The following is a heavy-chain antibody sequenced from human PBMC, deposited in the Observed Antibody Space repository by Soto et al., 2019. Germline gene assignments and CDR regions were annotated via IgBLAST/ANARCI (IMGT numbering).Heavy chain of an antibody. D-gene: IGHD2-21*02. CDR1: GGSFSGYY. V-gene: IGHV4-34*01. J-gene: IGHJ4*02. CDR2: INHSGST. Sequence: ASETLSLTCAVYGGSFSGYYWSWIRQPPGKGLEWIGEINHSGSTNYNPSLKSRVTISVDTSKNQFSLKLSSVTAADTAVYYCARSGGDGQPGKNWGQGTLVTVPS. CDR3: ARSGGDGQPGKN.